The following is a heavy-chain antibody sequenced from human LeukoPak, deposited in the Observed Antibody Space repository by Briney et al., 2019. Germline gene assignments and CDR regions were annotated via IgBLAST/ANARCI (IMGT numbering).Heavy chain of an antibody. CDR3: AKLPRSAMIVWIQYFQH. CDR1: GFTFSSYA. CDR2: ISGSGGST. V-gene: IGHV3-23*01. J-gene: IGHJ1*01. Sequence: GGSLRLSCAASGFTFSSYAMSWVRQAPGKGLEWVSAISGSGGSTYYADSVKGRFTISRDNSKNTLYLQMNGLRAEDTAVYYCAKLPRSAMIVWIQYFQHWGQGTLVTVSS. D-gene: IGHD3-22*01.